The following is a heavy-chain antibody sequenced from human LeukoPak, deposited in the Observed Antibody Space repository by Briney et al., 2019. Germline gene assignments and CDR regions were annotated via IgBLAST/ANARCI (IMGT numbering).Heavy chain of an antibody. CDR2: INWNGGST. Sequence: GGSLRLSCAASGFTFNTYWMHWVRQGPGKGLEWVSGINWNGGSTGYADSVKGRFTISRDNAKNSLYLQMNSLRAEDTALYYCARRGAVAGWSDFFDYWGQGTLVTVSS. CDR1: GFTFNTYW. V-gene: IGHV3-20*04. J-gene: IGHJ4*02. CDR3: ARRGAVAGWSDFFDY. D-gene: IGHD6-19*01.